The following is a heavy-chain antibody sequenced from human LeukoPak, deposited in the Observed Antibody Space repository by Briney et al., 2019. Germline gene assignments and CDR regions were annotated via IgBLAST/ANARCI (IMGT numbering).Heavy chain of an antibody. Sequence: SETLSLTCTVSGGSIRSYYWSWIRQPPGKGLEWIGYIYYSGSTNYNPSLKSRVTISVDTSKNRFSLKLSSVTAADTAVCYCARDQPYYYDSSGYYTYYFDYWGQGTLVTVSS. D-gene: IGHD3-22*01. V-gene: IGHV4-59*01. CDR2: IYYSGST. J-gene: IGHJ4*02. CDR1: GGSIRSYY. CDR3: ARDQPYYYDSSGYYTYYFDY.